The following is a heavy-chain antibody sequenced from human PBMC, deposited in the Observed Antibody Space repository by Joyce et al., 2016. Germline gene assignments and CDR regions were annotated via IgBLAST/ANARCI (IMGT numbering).Heavy chain of an antibody. Sequence: EVQLVESGGGLVKPGGSLRLSCAASGFTFSSYYMNWVRQGPGKGLEWVSSISATSTYIYYADSVRDRFTISRDNAKDSLYLQMNSLRADDTAVYYCARGETYYFGSGRYGMDVWGQGTTVTVSS. V-gene: IGHV3-21*01. D-gene: IGHD3-10*01. CDR3: ARGETYYFGSGRYGMDV. J-gene: IGHJ6*02. CDR2: ISATSTYI. CDR1: GFTFSSYY.